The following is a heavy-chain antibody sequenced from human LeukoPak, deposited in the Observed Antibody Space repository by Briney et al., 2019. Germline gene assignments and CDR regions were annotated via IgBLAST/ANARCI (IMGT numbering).Heavy chain of an antibody. CDR1: GGTFSSYA. D-gene: IGHD2-21*01. J-gene: IGHJ3*02. CDR3: ARDPLAYCGGDCYRLYAFDI. CDR2: IIPIFGTV. Sequence: SVKVSCKASGGTFSSYAISWVRQAPGQGLEWMGGIIPIFGTVNYAQKFQGRVTIAADESTSTAYMELSSLRSEDTAVYYCARDPLAYCGGDCYRLYAFDIWGQGTLVTVSS. V-gene: IGHV1-69*01.